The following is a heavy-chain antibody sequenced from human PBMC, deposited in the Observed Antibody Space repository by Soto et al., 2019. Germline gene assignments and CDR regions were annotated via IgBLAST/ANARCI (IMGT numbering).Heavy chain of an antibody. V-gene: IGHV1-18*01. CDR2: ISAYNGNT. D-gene: IGHD3-10*01. CDR1: GYTFTSYG. Sequence: QVQLVQSGAEVKKPGASVKVSCKASGYTFTSYGISWVRQAPGQGLEWMGWISAYNGNTNYAQKLQGRVTMTTDTSTSTAYLELRIPRSAATAVYYCARDGPMDRAFDIWRQGTMVTVSS. CDR3: ARDGPMDRAFDI. J-gene: IGHJ3*02.